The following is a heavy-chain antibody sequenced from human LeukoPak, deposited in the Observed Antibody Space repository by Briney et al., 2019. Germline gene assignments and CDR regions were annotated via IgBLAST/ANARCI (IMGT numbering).Heavy chain of an antibody. Sequence: GGSLRLSCSASGFTFSSYAMHWVRLAAGEGLEYVSAINSDGDSTYYADSVKGRFTISRDNSKNTLYLQMSSLRPEDSAVYYCVKTPYSSTWYVGDSWGQGTLVTVSS. D-gene: IGHD2/OR15-2a*01. CDR3: VKTPYSSTWYVGDS. CDR2: INSDGDST. CDR1: GFTFSSYA. V-gene: IGHV3-64D*06. J-gene: IGHJ4*02.